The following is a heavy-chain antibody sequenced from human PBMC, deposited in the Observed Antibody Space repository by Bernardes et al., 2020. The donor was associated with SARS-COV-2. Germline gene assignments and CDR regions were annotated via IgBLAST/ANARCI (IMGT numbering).Heavy chain of an antibody. Sequence: ASVKVSCKTSGYTFTAYVIIWVRQAPGQGLESMGWISAYNGYTNYAQKFQGRVTMTTDTSTSTAYMELRSLRSDDTAVYYCARAPISDCSGGSCYPDYGDYFDYWGQGTLLTVSS. J-gene: IGHJ4*02. CDR1: GYTFTAYV. V-gene: IGHV1-18*01. CDR2: ISAYNGYT. D-gene: IGHD2-15*01. CDR3: ARAPISDCSGGSCYPDYGDYFDY.